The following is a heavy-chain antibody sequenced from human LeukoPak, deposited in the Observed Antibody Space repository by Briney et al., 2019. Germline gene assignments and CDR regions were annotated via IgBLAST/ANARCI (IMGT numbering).Heavy chain of an antibody. CDR1: GGTFSSYA. Sequence: ASVKVSCKASGGTFSSYAISWVRQAPGQGLEWMGWINPNSGGTNYAQKFQGRVTMTRDTSISTAYMELSRLRSDDTAVYYCARDLPGVHGDYWGQGTLVTVSS. CDR3: ARDLPGVHGDY. J-gene: IGHJ4*02. V-gene: IGHV1-2*02. D-gene: IGHD1-1*01. CDR2: INPNSGGT.